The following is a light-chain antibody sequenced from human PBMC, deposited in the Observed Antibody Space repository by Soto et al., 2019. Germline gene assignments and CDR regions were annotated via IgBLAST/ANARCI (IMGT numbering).Light chain of an antibody. Sequence: DIQMTQSPSTLSASVGGRVTITFRASQSISSWLAWYQQKPGKAPKLLIYKASSLESGIPSRFSGSGSGTEFTLTISSLQPDDFATYYCQQYYSYSAFGQGTKVDI. V-gene: IGKV1-5*03. CDR3: QQYYSYSA. J-gene: IGKJ1*01. CDR1: QSISSW. CDR2: KAS.